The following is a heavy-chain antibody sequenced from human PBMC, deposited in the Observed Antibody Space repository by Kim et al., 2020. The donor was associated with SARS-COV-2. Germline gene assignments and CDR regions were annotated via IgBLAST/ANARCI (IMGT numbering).Heavy chain of an antibody. CDR2: TK. CDR3: ASIASIAVADY. Sequence: TKYYADSVKGRVTISRDNAKNSLYLQMNSLRDDDTAVYYCASIASIAVADYWGQGTLVTVSS. D-gene: IGHD6-19*01. V-gene: IGHV3-48*02. J-gene: IGHJ4*02.